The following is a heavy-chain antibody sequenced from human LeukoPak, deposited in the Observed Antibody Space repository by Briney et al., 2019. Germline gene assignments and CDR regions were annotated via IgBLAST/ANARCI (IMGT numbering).Heavy chain of an antibody. Sequence: SETLSLTCTVSGGSISSSSYYWGWIRQPPGKGLEWIGSIYYSGSTYYNPSLKSRVTISVDTSKNQFSLKLSSVTAADTAVYYCARDLHYYTLFAFDIWGQGTMVTVSS. D-gene: IGHD3-22*01. CDR3: ARDLHYYTLFAFDI. CDR2: IYYSGST. J-gene: IGHJ3*02. V-gene: IGHV4-39*07. CDR1: GGSISSSSYY.